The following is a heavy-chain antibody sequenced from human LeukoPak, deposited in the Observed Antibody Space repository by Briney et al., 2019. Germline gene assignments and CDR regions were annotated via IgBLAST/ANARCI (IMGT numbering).Heavy chain of an antibody. CDR3: AHIPDYYDIVTRYYNTVGYYFDY. V-gene: IGHV2-5*01. CDR2: IYWNDDQ. Sequence: SGPTLVKPTQTLTLTCTFSGFSLSTSGVGVGWIRQPPGKAPEWLALIYWNDDQRYRPSLKSGLTITKDTSKNQVVLTMTNMDPVDTATYYCAHIPDYYDIVTRYYNTVGYYFDYWGQGTLVTVSS. CDR1: GFSLSTSGVG. J-gene: IGHJ4*02. D-gene: IGHD3-9*01.